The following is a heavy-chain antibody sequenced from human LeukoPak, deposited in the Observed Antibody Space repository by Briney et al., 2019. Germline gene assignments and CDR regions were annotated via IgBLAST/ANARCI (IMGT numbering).Heavy chain of an antibody. J-gene: IGHJ3*02. D-gene: IGHD3-3*01. V-gene: IGHV3-30*02. CDR1: GFTFSSYD. CDR3: AKTLRSGPNI. CDR2: IRYDGSNK. Sequence: GGSLRLSCAASGFTFSSYDMHWVRQAPGKGLEWVAFIRYDGSNKYYADSVKGRFTISRDNSKHTLYLQMNSLRAEDTAVYYCAKTLRSGPNIWGQGTMVTVSS.